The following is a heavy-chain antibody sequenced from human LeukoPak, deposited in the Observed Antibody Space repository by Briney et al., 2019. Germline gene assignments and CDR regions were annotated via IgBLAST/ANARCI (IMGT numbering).Heavy chain of an antibody. Sequence: SETLSLTCTVSGGSVSSGSYYWSWIRQPPGKGLEWIGYIYYSGSTNYNPSLKSRVTISVDTSKNQFSLKLSSVTAADTAVYYCARATHPWYFDLWGRGTLVTVSS. V-gene: IGHV4-61*01. CDR2: IYYSGST. J-gene: IGHJ2*01. CDR1: GGSVSSGSYY. CDR3: ARATHPWYFDL.